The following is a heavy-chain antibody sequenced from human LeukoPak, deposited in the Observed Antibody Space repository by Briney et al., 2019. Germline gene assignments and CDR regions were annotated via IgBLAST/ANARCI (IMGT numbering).Heavy chain of an antibody. CDR3: ARSMVLIAAAGKGFDY. Sequence: SETLSLTCTVSGGSISSSSYYWGWIRQPPGKGLEWVGEMIHSGSTNYNPSLKSRVTISVDTSKNQFSLKVSSVTAADTAVYYCARSMVLIAAAGKGFDYWGQGTLVTVSS. V-gene: IGHV4-39*07. CDR1: GGSISSSSYY. D-gene: IGHD6-13*01. CDR2: MIHSGST. J-gene: IGHJ4*02.